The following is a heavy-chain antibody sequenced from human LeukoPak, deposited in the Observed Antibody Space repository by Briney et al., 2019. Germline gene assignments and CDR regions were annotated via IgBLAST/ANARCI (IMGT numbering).Heavy chain of an antibody. J-gene: IGHJ4*02. D-gene: IGHD2-2*01. CDR2: ISAYNGNT. Sequence: ASVKVSCKASGYTFTSYGISWVRQAPGQGLEWMGWISAYNGNTNYAQKLQGRVTMTTDTSTSTACMELRSLRSDDTAVYYCARAVCSSTSCYAGVYWGQGTLVTVSS. CDR3: ARAVCSSTSCYAGVY. CDR1: GYTFTSYG. V-gene: IGHV1-18*01.